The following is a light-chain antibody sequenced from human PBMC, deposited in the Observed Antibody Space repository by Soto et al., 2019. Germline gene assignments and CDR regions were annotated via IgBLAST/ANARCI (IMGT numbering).Light chain of an antibody. Sequence: EIVMTQSPATLSVSPGEDVTLSCRASQSVPSRIAWYQQKPGQAPRLLIHGASSRATGIPDRFSGSGSGTDFTLTISRLEPEDFAVYYCQQYGRPFGQGTKVDIK. CDR2: GAS. CDR1: QSVPSR. J-gene: IGKJ1*01. V-gene: IGKV3-20*01. CDR3: QQYGRP.